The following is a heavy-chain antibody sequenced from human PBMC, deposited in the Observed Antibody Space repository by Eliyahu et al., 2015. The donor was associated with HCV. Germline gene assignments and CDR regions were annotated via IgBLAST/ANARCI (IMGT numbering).Heavy chain of an antibody. V-gene: IGHV3-33*01. J-gene: IGHJ4*02. CDR3: AREIGYDILTGYFDY. CDR1: SSYG. Sequence: SSYGMHWVRQAPGKGLEWVAVIWYDGSNKYYADSVKGRFTISRDNSKNTLYLQMNSLRAEDTAVYYCAREIGYDILTGYFDYWGQGTLVTVSS. CDR2: IWYDGSNK. D-gene: IGHD3-9*01.